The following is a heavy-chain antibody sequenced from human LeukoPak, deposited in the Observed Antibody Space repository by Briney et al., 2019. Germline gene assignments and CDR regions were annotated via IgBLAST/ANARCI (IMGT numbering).Heavy chain of an antibody. CDR2: IYYSGST. V-gene: IGHV4-39*07. D-gene: IGHD5-18*01. CDR3: ARGRGGYSHARREY. CDR1: GGSISSSSYY. Sequence: SETLSLTCTVSGGSISSSSYYWGWIRQPPGKGLEWIGSIYYSGSTYYNPSLKSRVTISVDTSKNQFSLKLSSVTAADTAVYYCARGRGGYSHARREYWGQGTLVTVSS. J-gene: IGHJ4*02.